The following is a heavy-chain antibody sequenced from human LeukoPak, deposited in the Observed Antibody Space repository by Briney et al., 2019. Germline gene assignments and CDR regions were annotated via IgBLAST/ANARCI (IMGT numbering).Heavy chain of an antibody. CDR3: ARATYCSGDSCYSGIFGY. Sequence: PSETLSLTCAVYGGSFSGYYWSWIRQPPGKGLEWIGEINHSGSTNYNPSLKSRVTILVDTSKNQFSLKLSSVTAADTAVYYCARATYCSGDSCYSGIFGYWGQGTLVTVSS. D-gene: IGHD2-15*01. CDR2: INHSGST. J-gene: IGHJ4*02. CDR1: GGSFSGYY. V-gene: IGHV4-34*01.